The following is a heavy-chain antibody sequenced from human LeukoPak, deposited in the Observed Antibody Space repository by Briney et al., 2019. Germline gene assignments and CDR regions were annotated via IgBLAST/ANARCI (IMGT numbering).Heavy chain of an antibody. CDR3: ARDNGDGAFDI. CDR1: GYTFTSYY. Sequence: ASVKVSCKASGYTFTSYYMHWVRQAPGQGLEWMGIINPSGGSTSYAQKFQGRVTMTRNTSISTAYMELSSLRSEDTAVYYCARDNGDGAFDIWGQGTMVTVSS. D-gene: IGHD4-17*01. J-gene: IGHJ3*02. V-gene: IGHV1-46*01. CDR2: INPSGGST.